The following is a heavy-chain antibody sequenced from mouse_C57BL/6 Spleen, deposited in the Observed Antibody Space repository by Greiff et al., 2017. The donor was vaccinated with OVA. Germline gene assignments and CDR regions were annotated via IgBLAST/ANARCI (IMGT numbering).Heavy chain of an antibody. V-gene: IGHV6-6*01. J-gene: IGHJ4*01. D-gene: IGHD2-5*01. Sequence: EVQLQQSGGGLVQPGGSMKLSCAASGFTFSDAWMDWVRQSPEKGLEWVAEIRNKANNHATYYAESVKGRFTISRDDSKSSVYLQMNSLRAEDTGIYYCIYYSNYDAMDYWGQGTSVTVSS. CDR2: IRNKANNHAT. CDR1: GFTFSDAW. CDR3: IYYSNYDAMDY.